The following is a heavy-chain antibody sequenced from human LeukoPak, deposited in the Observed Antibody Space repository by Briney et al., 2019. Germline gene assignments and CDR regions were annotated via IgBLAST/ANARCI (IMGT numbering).Heavy chain of an antibody. Sequence: SETLSLTCTVSGYSISSGYYWGWIRQPPGKGLEWIGSIYHSGSTYYNPSLKSRVTMSVDTSKNQFSLKLSSVTAADTAVYYCARDRPLDEVVVPAAHDAFDIWGQGTMVTVSS. J-gene: IGHJ3*02. V-gene: IGHV4-38-2*02. D-gene: IGHD2-2*01. CDR2: IYHSGST. CDR3: ARDRPLDEVVVPAAHDAFDI. CDR1: GYSISSGYY.